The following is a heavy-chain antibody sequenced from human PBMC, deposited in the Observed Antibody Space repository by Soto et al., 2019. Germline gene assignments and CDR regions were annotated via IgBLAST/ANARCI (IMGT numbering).Heavy chain of an antibody. CDR3: AKDGQYGVYGYYFDY. D-gene: IGHD4-17*01. CDR1: GYSFTAYY. V-gene: IGHV1-2*02. J-gene: IGHJ4*02. CDR2: INPNSGDT. Sequence: QVQLVQSGAEVKRPGASVKVSCKASGYSFTAYYMHWVRQAPGQGLEWMGWINPNSGDTKYAQRFQGRLTMTRDTSISTVYMEVSSLKSDDTAVYYCAKDGQYGVYGYYFDYWGQGTLVTVSS.